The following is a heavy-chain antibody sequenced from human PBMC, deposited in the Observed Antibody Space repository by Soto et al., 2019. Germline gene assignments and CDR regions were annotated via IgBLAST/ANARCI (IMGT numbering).Heavy chain of an antibody. CDR1: GFTFSSYA. CDR3: ARDSPLNWGLQLDY. J-gene: IGHJ4*02. V-gene: IGHV3-30-3*01. D-gene: IGHD7-27*01. Sequence: SGGSLRLSCAASGFTFSSYAMHWVRQAPGKGLEWVAVISYDGSNKYYADSVKGRFTISRDNSKNTLYLQMNSLRAEDTAVYYCARDSPLNWGLQLDYWGQGTLVTVSS. CDR2: ISYDGSNK.